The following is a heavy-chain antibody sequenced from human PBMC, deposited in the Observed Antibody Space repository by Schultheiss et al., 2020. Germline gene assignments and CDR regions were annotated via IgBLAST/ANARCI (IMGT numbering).Heavy chain of an antibody. Sequence: SVKVSCKASGGTFSSYAISWVRQAPGQGLEWMGGIIPIFGTANYAQKFQGRVTITADKSTSTAYMELSSLRSEDTAVYYCTRDPHDYGDPCDYWGQGTLVTVSS. CDR2: IIPIFGTA. CDR1: GGTFSSYA. V-gene: IGHV1-69*06. J-gene: IGHJ4*02. D-gene: IGHD4-17*01. CDR3: TRDPHDYGDPCDY.